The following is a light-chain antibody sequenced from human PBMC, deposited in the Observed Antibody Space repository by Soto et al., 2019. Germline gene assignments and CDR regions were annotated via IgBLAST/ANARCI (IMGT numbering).Light chain of an antibody. CDR2: GVS. Sequence: EIVLTQSPGALSLSPGERATLFCRASESVSSSSLAWHQQKPGQAPRLLIYGVSTRATGIPARFSGSGSETEFTLIISSLQSEEFAVYYCQQYNDWPRTVGQGTKVDIK. CDR3: QQYNDWPRT. J-gene: IGKJ1*01. V-gene: IGKV3-15*01. CDR1: ESVSSSS.